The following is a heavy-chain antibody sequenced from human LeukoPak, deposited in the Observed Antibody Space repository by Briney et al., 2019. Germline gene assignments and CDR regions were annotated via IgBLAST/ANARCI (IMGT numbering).Heavy chain of an antibody. CDR3: ARWTSSIPYSNYRPQAQFDP. Sequence: SETLSLTCAVYGGSFSGYYWSWIRQPPGKGLEWIGEINHSGSTNYNPSLKSRVTISVDTSKNQFSLKLSSVTAADTAVYYCARWTSSIPYSNYRPQAQFDPWGQGTLVTVSS. V-gene: IGHV4-34*01. CDR2: INHSGST. J-gene: IGHJ5*02. CDR1: GGSFSGYY. D-gene: IGHD4-11*01.